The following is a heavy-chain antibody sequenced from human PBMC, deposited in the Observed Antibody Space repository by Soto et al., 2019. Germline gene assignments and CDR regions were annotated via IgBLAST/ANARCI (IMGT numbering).Heavy chain of an antibody. CDR2: IYYSGIT. V-gene: IGHV4-59*01. CDR3: ARDPGSGSYSYNYFYP. Sequence: PSETLSLTCTVSGGSISSDYWRWIREPPGKGLEWIGYIYYSGITKYSPSLKSRVTISVDTSKNQFSLKLSSVTAADTAVYYCARDPGSGSYSYNYFYPWGQGTLVTVS. J-gene: IGHJ5*02. CDR1: GGSISSDY. D-gene: IGHD3-10*01.